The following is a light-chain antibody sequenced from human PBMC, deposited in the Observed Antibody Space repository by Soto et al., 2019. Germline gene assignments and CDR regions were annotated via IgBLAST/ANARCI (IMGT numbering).Light chain of an antibody. J-gene: IGKJ5*01. CDR2: GAS. CDR3: QQYGDSPQT. V-gene: IGKV3-20*01. Sequence: ESVLTQSPGTLSLATGERDTLSCRASQSVTNNCLAWYQHKPGQAPRLLLYGASSRATGIPDRFSGSGSVTDFTLTIDRLDPEDFAVYFCQQYGDSPQTFGQGTRLEIK. CDR1: QSVTNNC.